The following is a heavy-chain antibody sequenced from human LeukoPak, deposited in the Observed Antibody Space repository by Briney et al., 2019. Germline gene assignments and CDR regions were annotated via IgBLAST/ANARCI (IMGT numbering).Heavy chain of an antibody. CDR2: ISWNSGSI. Sequence: GRSLRLSCAASGFTFDDYAMHWVRQAPGKGLEWVSGISWNSGSIGYADSVKGRFTISRDNAKNSLYLQMNSLRAKDTAVYYCAKREVDYRVAYWGQGTLVTVSS. CDR1: GFTFDDYA. V-gene: IGHV3-9*01. CDR3: AKREVDYRVAY. D-gene: IGHD4-11*01. J-gene: IGHJ4*02.